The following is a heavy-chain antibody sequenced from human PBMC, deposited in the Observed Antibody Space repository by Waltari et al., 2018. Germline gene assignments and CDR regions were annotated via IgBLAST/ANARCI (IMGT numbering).Heavy chain of an antibody. CDR1: GDSITSADYY. J-gene: IGHJ1*01. Sequence: QVQLQESGPGLVKPSQTLSLTCAVSGDSITSADYYWSWIRQAPGRGLEWIGFISHPGTTYFIPSLSSRATISMDTSKNELSLKLTSVTAADTAVYFCARSSLSDDSSWYFFDVWGQGTLVTVSS. V-gene: IGHV4-30-4*01. D-gene: IGHD6-13*01. CDR2: ISHPGTT. CDR3: ARSSLSDDSSWYFFDV.